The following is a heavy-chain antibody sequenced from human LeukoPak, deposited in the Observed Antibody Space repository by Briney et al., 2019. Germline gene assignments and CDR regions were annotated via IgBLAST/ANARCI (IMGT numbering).Heavy chain of an antibody. CDR2: ISGDGGST. CDR1: GFTFDDCA. D-gene: IGHD5-24*01. CDR3: AKDRRWLQSGAFDI. Sequence: SGGSLRLSCAASGFTFDDCAMHWVRQAPGKGLEWVSLISGDGGSTYYADSVKGRFTISRDNSKNSLYLQMNSLRTEDTALYYCAKDRRWLQSGAFDIWGQGTMVTVSS. V-gene: IGHV3-43*02. J-gene: IGHJ3*02.